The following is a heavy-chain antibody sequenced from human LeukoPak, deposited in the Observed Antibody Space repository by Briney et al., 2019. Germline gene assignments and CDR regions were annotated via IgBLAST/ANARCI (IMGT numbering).Heavy chain of an antibody. CDR1: GGSISSSNW. CDR2: IYYSGST. J-gene: IGHJ4*01. CDR3: TSGGMVSGDY. D-gene: IGHD2-8*01. V-gene: IGHV4-4*02. Sequence: SETLSHTCAVSGGSISSSNWWSWVRQPPGKGLEWIGYIYYSGSTNYNPSLKSRVTISRDTSKNQFSLKLRSVTAADTAVYYCTSGGMVSGDYWGHGTLVTVSS.